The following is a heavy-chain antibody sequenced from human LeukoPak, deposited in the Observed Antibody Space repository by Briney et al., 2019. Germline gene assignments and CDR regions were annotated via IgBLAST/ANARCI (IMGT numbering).Heavy chain of an antibody. CDR3: AREGLGYCSGGSCYYFDY. Sequence: GGSLRLSCAGSGWMHWVRQAPGKGLVWVSGINGLGTATYYADSVKGRFTISRDNAKNTLYLQMNSLRAEDTAVYYCAREGLGYCSGGSCYYFDYWGQGTLVTVSS. J-gene: IGHJ4*02. CDR1: GW. D-gene: IGHD2-15*01. CDR2: INGLGTAT. V-gene: IGHV3-74*01.